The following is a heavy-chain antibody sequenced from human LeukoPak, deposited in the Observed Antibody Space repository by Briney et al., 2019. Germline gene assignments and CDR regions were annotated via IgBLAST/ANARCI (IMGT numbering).Heavy chain of an antibody. J-gene: IGHJ4*02. D-gene: IGHD3-10*01. V-gene: IGHV3-7*01. CDR2: INQDGSEK. Sequence: AGGSLRLSCAASGFTVSNYWMNWVRRAPGKGLEWVANINQDGSEKHYVDSVKGRFTISRDNAKNSLYLQMNSLRAEDTAVYYCARDPGDYWGQGTLVTVSS. CDR3: ARDPGDY. CDR1: GFTVSNYW.